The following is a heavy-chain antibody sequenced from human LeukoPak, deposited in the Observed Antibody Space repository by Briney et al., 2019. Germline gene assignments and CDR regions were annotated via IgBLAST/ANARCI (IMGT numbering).Heavy chain of an antibody. D-gene: IGHD5/OR15-5a*01. V-gene: IGHV3-30*04. CDR1: GFIFSDHA. CDR3: ARQMTSTRLFDS. J-gene: IGHJ4*02. Sequence: GGSLRLSCVASGFIFSDHAFHWVRQSPDKGLEWVALIGSDGTKKYYADSVQGRFTVSRENSKNTLFLQMNTVRADDTAVYFCARQMTSTRLFDSWGQGTLVTVSS. CDR2: IGSDGTKK.